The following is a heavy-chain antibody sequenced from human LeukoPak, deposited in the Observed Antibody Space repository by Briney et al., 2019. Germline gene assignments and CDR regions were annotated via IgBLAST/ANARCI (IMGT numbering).Heavy chain of an antibody. CDR2: IYTSGST. V-gene: IGHV4-4*07. J-gene: IGHJ4*02. Sequence: GSLRLSCAASGFTFSNYYMSWIRQPAGKGLEWIGRIYTSGSTNYNASLKSRVSMSVDTSKNQFSLKLSSVTAADTAVFYCARENSGSYRGFDYWGQGTLVTVSS. CDR3: ARENSGSYRGFDY. CDR1: GFTFSNYY. D-gene: IGHD1-26*01.